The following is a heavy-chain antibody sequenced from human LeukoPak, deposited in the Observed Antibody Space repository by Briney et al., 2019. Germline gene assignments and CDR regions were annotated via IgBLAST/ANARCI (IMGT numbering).Heavy chain of an antibody. CDR1: GDSISRSTYY. V-gene: IGHV4-39*02. CDR2: VYYGRSP. Sequence: SETLSLTCTVSGDSISRSTYYWAWIRQPPGEGLEWIGSVYYGRSPYFNPSLESRATISVDTSKNHFSLKMSSVTAADTAVYYCARSSGTGTFSYWGQGTLVTVSS. D-gene: IGHD6-25*01. CDR3: ARSSGTGTFSY. J-gene: IGHJ4*02.